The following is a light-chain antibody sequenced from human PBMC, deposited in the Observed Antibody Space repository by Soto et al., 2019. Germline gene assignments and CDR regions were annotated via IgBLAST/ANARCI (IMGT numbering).Light chain of an antibody. CDR1: QPISSW. CDR2: DAS. CDR3: QQYKSTLYT. J-gene: IGKJ2*01. V-gene: IGKV1-5*01. Sequence: DIQMTQSPSTLSASVGDRVTITCRASQPISSWLAWYQQKPGKAPQLLIYDASGLENGVPSRFSGRGSGTEFTLTLSGLQPDDFATYFCQQYKSTLYTFGQGTKLEIK.